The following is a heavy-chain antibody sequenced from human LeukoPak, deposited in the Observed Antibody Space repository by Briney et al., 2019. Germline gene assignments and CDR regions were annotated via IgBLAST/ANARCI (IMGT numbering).Heavy chain of an antibody. CDR1: GFTFSNYA. Sequence: GSLRLSCEASGFTFSNYAMSWVRQAPGKGLEWVSAISGSGDSSHNADSVKGRFTISRDNSRDILYLQMNSLRVEDTAVYFCAKGGGTSPKAYWGQGTLVTVSS. V-gene: IGHV3-23*01. CDR2: ISGSGDSS. D-gene: IGHD2-15*01. J-gene: IGHJ4*02. CDR3: AKGGGTSPKAY.